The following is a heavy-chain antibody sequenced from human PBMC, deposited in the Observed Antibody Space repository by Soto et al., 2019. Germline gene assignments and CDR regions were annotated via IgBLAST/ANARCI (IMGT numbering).Heavy chain of an antibody. CDR3: ARVAKYSSSYPIDFDY. V-gene: IGHV4-59*01. CDR2: IYYSGST. Sequence: PSETLSLTCTVSGGSLSSYYWSWIRQPPGKGLEWIGYIYYSGSTNYNPSLKSRVTISVDTSKNQFSLKLSSVTAADTAVYYCARVAKYSSSYPIDFDYWGQGTLVTVSS. D-gene: IGHD6-6*01. J-gene: IGHJ4*02. CDR1: GGSLSSYY.